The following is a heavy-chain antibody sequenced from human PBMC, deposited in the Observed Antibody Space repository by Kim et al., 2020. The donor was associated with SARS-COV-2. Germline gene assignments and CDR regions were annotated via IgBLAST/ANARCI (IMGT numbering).Heavy chain of an antibody. J-gene: IGHJ6*02. CDR3: AKEAAGSNYYYGMDV. D-gene: IGHD6-13*01. V-gene: IGHV3-30*02. Sequence: DSVKGRFTISRDNSKNTLYLQMNSLRAEDTAVYYCAKEAAGSNYYYGMDVWGQGTTVTVSS.